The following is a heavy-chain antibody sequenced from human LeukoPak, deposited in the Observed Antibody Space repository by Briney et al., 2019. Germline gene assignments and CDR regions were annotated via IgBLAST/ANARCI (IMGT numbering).Heavy chain of an antibody. CDR1: GFTFSNAW. V-gene: IGHV3-15*01. J-gene: IGHJ5*02. CDR3: TTAVCAAMVRGVISCWFDP. D-gene: IGHD3-10*01. CDR2: IKRRTDGGTT. Sequence: GGSLRLSCAASGFTFSNAWMSWVRQAPGKGRERVGRIKRRTDGGTTDYAAPVKGRLTISRDDSKNTLYLQMNSLKTEDTAVYYCTTAVCAAMVRGVISCWFDPWGQGTLVTVSS.